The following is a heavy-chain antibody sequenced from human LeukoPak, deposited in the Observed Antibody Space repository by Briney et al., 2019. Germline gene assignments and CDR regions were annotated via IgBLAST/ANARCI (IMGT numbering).Heavy chain of an antibody. J-gene: IGHJ3*02. D-gene: IGHD3-22*01. CDR3: ARQGGITMIVVLITDAFDI. CDR1: DGSISSSSYY. V-gene: IGHV4-39*01. Sequence: SETLSLTCIVSDGSISSSSYYWGWIRQPPGKGLEWIGNIYYSGSTYYNPSLRSRGNIYVDTSKNQFSLELSSVTAADTAVYYCARQGGITMIVVLITDAFDIWGQGTMVTVSS. CDR2: IYYSGST.